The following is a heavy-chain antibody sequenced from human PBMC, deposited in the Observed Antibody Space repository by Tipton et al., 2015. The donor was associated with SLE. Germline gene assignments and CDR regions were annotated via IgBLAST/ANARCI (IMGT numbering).Heavy chain of an antibody. CDR2: INAGNGNT. D-gene: IGHD4-17*01. V-gene: IGHV1-3*01. J-gene: IGHJ3*02. Sequence: QSGAEVKKPGASVKVSCKASGYTFTSYGISWVRQAPGQGLEWMGWINAGNGNTKYSQKFQGRVTITRDTSASTAYMELSSLISEDTAVYYCARVTYGEGAFDIWGQGTMVTVSS. CDR3: ARVTYGEGAFDI. CDR1: GYTFTSYG.